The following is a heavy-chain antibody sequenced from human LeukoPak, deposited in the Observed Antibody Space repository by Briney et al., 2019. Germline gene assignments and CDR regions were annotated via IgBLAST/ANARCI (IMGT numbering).Heavy chain of an antibody. J-gene: IGHJ4*02. CDR2: VYSGDDGT. V-gene: IGHV3-53*01. D-gene: IGHD3-9*01. CDR1: GFTVFSDN. CDR3: AKGAYYDILTGYYNEPYYFDY. Sequence: GGSLRLSCAASGFTVFSDNMSWVRQSPGKGLEWVSVVYSGDDGTNYAESVRGRFTISRDNSKNTLYLQMNSLRAEDTAVYYCAKGAYYDILTGYYNEPYYFDYWGQGTLVTVSS.